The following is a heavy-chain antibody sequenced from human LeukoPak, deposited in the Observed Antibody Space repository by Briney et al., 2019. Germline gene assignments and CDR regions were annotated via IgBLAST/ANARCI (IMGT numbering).Heavy chain of an antibody. D-gene: IGHD5-18*01. J-gene: IGHJ4*02. CDR2: ISGSISGSDDST. CDR3: AKGAVYSYGWTDY. V-gene: IGHV3-23*01. CDR1: GFSFSSYA. Sequence: GGSLRLSCAASGFSFSSYAMTWVRQAPGKGLEWVSAISGSISGSDDSTYYADSVKGRFTISRDNSKSTLYLQMNSLRVEDTAVYYCAKGAVYSYGWTDYWGQGTLVTVSS.